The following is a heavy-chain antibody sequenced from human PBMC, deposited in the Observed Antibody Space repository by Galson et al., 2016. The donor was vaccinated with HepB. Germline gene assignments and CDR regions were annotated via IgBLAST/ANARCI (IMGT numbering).Heavy chain of an antibody. CDR2: IYWDNDK. J-gene: IGHJ4*02. CDR1: GFSLSTKGVA. Sequence: PALVKPTQTLTLTCTFSGFSLSTKGVAVAWIRQPPGKALEWLSLIYWDNDKRYSPSLKNRPTITKDTSRNQVVLTLTNVDPEDTATYYCAHLRGNIIGSSFDFWGQGALVTVSS. V-gene: IGHV2-5*02. CDR3: AHLRGNIIGSSFDF. D-gene: IGHD3-10*01.